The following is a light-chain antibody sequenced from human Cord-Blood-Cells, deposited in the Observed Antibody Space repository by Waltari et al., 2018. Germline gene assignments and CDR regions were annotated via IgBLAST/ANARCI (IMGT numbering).Light chain of an antibody. V-gene: IGLV3-1*01. Sequence: SYELTQPPSVSVSPGQTASITCSGDKLGDQYACWYQQNPGQSPVLVIYQDSKRPSGIPERFSGSNSGNTATLTISGTQAMDEADYYCQAWDSSTYVFGTGTKVTVL. CDR3: QAWDSSTYV. J-gene: IGLJ1*01. CDR1: KLGDQY. CDR2: QDS.